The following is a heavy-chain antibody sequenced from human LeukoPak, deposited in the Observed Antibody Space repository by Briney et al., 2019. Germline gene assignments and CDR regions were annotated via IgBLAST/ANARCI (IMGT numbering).Heavy chain of an antibody. CDR2: INSDGSST. CDR3: AREHIVVVTAPAPNDY. D-gene: IGHD2-21*02. V-gene: IGHV3-74*01. Sequence: GGSLRLSCAASGFTFSSYWMHWVRQAPGKGLVWVSRINSDGSSTSYADSVKGRFTISRDNAKNTLYLQMNSLRAEDTAVYYCAREHIVVVTAPAPNDYWGQGTLVTVSS. J-gene: IGHJ4*02. CDR1: GFTFSSYW.